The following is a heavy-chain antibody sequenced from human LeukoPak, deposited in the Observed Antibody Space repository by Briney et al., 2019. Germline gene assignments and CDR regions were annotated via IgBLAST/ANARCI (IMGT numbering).Heavy chain of an antibody. V-gene: IGHV3-66*01. D-gene: IGHD4-11*01. J-gene: IGHJ4*02. CDR2: IYSGGAT. Sequence: GGSLRLSCAASGFTFSSYAMSWVRQAPGKGLEWVSRIYSGGATYYADSVKGRFTISRDSSRNTLFLQMNSLRAEDTAVYYCARDPPAVKSGTYGWGQGTLVTVSS. CDR3: ARDPPAVKSGTYG. CDR1: GFTFSSYA.